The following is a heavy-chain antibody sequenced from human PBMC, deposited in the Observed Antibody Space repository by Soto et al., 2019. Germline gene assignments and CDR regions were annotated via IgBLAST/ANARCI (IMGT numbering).Heavy chain of an antibody. CDR3: AKDIRAVLHAFDV. J-gene: IGHJ3*01. D-gene: IGHD3-10*01. CDR1: GFTFDDYG. Sequence: ESVGGLVQPGGSLRLSCAASGFTFDDYGMHWVRQVPGKGLEWVSGISWNSGSVGYADSVEGRFTISRDNARNSLYLQMNSLRGDDTAFYYCAKDIRAVLHAFDVWGQGTLVAVSS. V-gene: IGHV3-9*01. CDR2: ISWNSGSV.